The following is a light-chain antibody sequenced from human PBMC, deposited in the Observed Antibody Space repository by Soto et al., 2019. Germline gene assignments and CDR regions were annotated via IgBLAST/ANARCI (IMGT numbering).Light chain of an antibody. Sequence: EMTQSKYSLSASVGDRVTITCRASQSISSYLNWYQQKPGKAPKLLIYAASSLQSGVPSRFSCSGSGTEFTLTICSLRPDDVAPYCCQRSSDPPLTVGGGTKVDIK. CDR3: QRSSDPPLT. V-gene: IGKV1-39*01. J-gene: IGKJ4*01. CDR1: QSISSY. CDR2: AAS.